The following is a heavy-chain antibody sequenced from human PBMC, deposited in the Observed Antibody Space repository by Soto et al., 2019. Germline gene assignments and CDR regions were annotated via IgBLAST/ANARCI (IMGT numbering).Heavy chain of an antibody. D-gene: IGHD5-18*01. J-gene: IGHJ4*02. CDR1: GGSINSGGYC. V-gene: IGHV4-31*03. CDR3: SRGILV. Sequence: QVQLQESGPGLVKPSQTLSLTCTVSGGSINSGGYCWSWIRQHPGKGLGWIGCISYGGSTSYNPSLKSRVTISVDTSKNQFSLKLTSVTAADTAVDYCSRGILVWGQGALITVSS. CDR2: ISYGGST.